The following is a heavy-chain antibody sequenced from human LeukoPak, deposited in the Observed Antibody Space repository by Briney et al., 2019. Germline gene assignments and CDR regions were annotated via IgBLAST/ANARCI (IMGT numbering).Heavy chain of an antibody. CDR2: INPNTGGT. CDR3: ARDGMVRGVIGY. CDR1: GYSLTGYY. J-gene: IGHJ4*02. D-gene: IGHD3-10*01. Sequence: ASVKVSCKASGYSLTGYYMHWVRQAPGQGPEWMGWINPNTGGTRYAQKFQGRVTMTRDTSTSTAYMELSRLRSDDTAVYYCARDGMVRGVIGYWGQGTLVTVSS. V-gene: IGHV1-2*02.